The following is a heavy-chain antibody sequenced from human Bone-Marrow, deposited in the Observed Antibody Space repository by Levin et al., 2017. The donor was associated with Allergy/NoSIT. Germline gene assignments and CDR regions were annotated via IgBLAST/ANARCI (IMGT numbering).Heavy chain of an antibody. CDR1: GYTFTSYD. CDR3: ARGGYDILTGWGDFDY. J-gene: IGHJ4*02. V-gene: IGHV1-8*01. D-gene: IGHD3-9*01. Sequence: ASVKVSCKASGYTFTSYDINWVRQATGQGLEWMGWMNPNSGNTGYAQKFQGRVTMTRNTSISTAYMELSSLRSEDTAVYYCARGGYDILTGWGDFDYWGQGTLVTVSS. CDR2: MNPNSGNT.